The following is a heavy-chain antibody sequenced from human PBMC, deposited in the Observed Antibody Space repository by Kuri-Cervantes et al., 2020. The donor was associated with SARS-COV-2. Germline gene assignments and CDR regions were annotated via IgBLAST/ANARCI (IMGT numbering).Heavy chain of an antibody. Sequence: SETLSLTCTVPGGSISSYYWSWIRQPPGKGLEWIGYVFHTGSPNYNPSLKSRVTISVDSSKNQFSLNLSSVTAADTAVYYCARFSANCGGDCSDAFDIWGQGTMVTVSS. CDR1: GGSISSYY. CDR2: VFHTGSP. V-gene: IGHV4-59*01. D-gene: IGHD2-21*02. CDR3: ARFSANCGGDCSDAFDI. J-gene: IGHJ3*02.